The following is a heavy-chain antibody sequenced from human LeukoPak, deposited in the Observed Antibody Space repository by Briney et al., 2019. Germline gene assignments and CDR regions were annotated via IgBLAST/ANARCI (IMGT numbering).Heavy chain of an antibody. V-gene: IGHV4-30-2*01. CDR2: IYHSGST. CDR3: ARDRDSRGFWSGYYGGRSDY. Sequence: SETLSLTCTVSGGSISSGDSFWSWIRQPPGKGLEWIGYIYHSGSTYYNPSLKSRVTISVNRSKNQFSLKLSSVTAADTAVYYCARDRDSRGFWSGYYGGRSDYWGQGTLVAVSS. D-gene: IGHD3-3*01. J-gene: IGHJ4*02. CDR1: GGSISSGDSF.